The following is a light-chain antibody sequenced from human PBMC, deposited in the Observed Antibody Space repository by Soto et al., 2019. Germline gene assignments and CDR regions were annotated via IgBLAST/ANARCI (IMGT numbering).Light chain of an antibody. CDR3: QQRSNWPPVT. CDR2: DAS. CDR1: QSVSSY. V-gene: IGKV3-11*01. Sequence: EIVLTQSPATLSLSPGERATLSCRASQSVSSYLAWYQQKPGQAPRLLIYDASNRATGIPARFSGSGSGTDFTHTISSLDPEDFAIYYCQQRSNWPPVTFGGGTKVEIK. J-gene: IGKJ4*01.